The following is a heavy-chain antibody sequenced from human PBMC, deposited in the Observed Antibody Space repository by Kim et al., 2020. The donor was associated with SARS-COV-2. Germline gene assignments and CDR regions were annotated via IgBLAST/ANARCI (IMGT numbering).Heavy chain of an antibody. J-gene: IGHJ4*02. Sequence: NYAQKFQGRVTMTRDTSISTAYMELSRLRSDDTVVYYCARGATGGYYFDYWGQGTLVTVSS. CDR3: ARGATGGYYFDY. V-gene: IGHV1-2*05. D-gene: IGHD1-26*01.